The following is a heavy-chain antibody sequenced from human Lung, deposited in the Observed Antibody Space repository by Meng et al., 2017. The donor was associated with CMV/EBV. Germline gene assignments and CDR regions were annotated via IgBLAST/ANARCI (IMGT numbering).Heavy chain of an antibody. CDR1: GFMFSNNW. Sequence: SCEASGFMFSNNWMSWVRQAPGKGLEWVANINKGGSGKYYVDSVRGRFTISRDNCNKSLSLQMNSLRVEDTALYYCATTSNGFFYSWGQGALVTVSS. D-gene: IGHD2-2*01. CDR3: ATTSNGFFYS. V-gene: IGHV3-7*01. CDR2: INKGGSGK. J-gene: IGHJ4*02.